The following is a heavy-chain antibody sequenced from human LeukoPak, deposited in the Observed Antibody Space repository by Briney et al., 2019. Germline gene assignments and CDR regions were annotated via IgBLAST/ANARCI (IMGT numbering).Heavy chain of an antibody. CDR1: GGTFSSYA. Sequence: ASVTVSFKASGGTFSSYAISWVRQAPGQGLEWMGGIIPIFGTANYAQKFQGRVTITTDESTSTAYMELSSLRSEDTAVYYCAISEAIFGVVMPNFDYWGQGTLVTVSS. CDR3: AISEAIFGVVMPNFDY. D-gene: IGHD3-3*01. CDR2: IIPIFGTA. J-gene: IGHJ4*02. V-gene: IGHV1-69*05.